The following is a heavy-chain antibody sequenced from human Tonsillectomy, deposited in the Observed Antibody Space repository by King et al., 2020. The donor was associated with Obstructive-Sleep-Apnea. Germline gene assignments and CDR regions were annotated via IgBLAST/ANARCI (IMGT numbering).Heavy chain of an antibody. CDR3: ARHTTDYDVLTGYSYHFDS. D-gene: IGHD3-9*01. Sequence: VQLQESGPGLVKPSETLSLTCTVSVGSIISYYWSWIRQPPGKGLEWIGYIDYSGSTKYNPSLKNRVTISVDTSKNQFSLKLSSVTAADTAVYYCARHTTDYDVLTGYSYHFDSWGQGTLVTVSS. CDR2: IDYSGST. J-gene: IGHJ4*02. V-gene: IGHV4-59*08. CDR1: VGSIISYY.